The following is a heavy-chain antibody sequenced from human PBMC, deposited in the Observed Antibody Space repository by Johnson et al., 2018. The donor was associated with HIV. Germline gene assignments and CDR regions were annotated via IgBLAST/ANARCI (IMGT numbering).Heavy chain of an antibody. CDR2: IYGGGST. Sequence: VQLVESGGGLVQPGGSLRLSCAASGFAVSSKTMSWVRQAPGKGLEWVSLIYGGGSTFYPDPVKGRFTTSKDNSKKMVYLPMNRLRAEATAVYHCARISVFYGGNFNPFEMWGQVTMVTVSS. D-gene: IGHD4-23*01. CDR1: GFAVSSKT. CDR3: ARISVFYGGNFNPFEM. J-gene: IGHJ3*02. V-gene: IGHV3-53*01.